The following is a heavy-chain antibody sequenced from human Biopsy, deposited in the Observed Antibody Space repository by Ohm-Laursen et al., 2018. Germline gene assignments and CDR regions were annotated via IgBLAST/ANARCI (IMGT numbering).Heavy chain of an antibody. CDR2: IYSGGNT. D-gene: IGHD3-3*01. Sequence: SDTLSLTCAVSGDSLTSGPENWSWIRQSPGQGLEYIGFIYSGGNTNYNPSLKNRVTISVDTSKNQFSLKLSSVTAADTAVFFCARLYRLDDYWNDDPPDAFDVWGQGTMVTVSS. CDR1: GDSLTSGPEN. CDR3: ARLYRLDDYWNDDPPDAFDV. V-gene: IGHV4-61*01. J-gene: IGHJ3*01.